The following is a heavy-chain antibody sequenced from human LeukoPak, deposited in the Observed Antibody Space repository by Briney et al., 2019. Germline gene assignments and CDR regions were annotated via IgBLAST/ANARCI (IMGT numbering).Heavy chain of an antibody. V-gene: IGHV1-46*01. CDR1: GYTYSFTSYY. Sequence: RASVKVSCKASGYTYSFTSYYMHWVRQAPGQGLEWVGIINPSGGSTTYAQKFQGRVTMTRDTSTNTVYMELSSLRSEDTAVYYCARSLRSNWFDPWGQGTLVTVSS. CDR2: INPSGGST. J-gene: IGHJ5*02. CDR3: ARSLRSNWFDP. D-gene: IGHD5-12*01.